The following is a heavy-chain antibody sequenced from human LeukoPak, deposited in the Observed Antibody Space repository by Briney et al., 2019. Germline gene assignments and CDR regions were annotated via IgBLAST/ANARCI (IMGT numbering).Heavy chain of an antibody. Sequence: GGSLRLSCAASGFTFSNYEMNWVRQAPGKGLEWVAFIRNDGSNKYYADSVKGRFTISRDNSKNTLYLQMNSLRAEDTAVYYCAKDRSALDYWGQGTLVTVSS. CDR3: AKDRSALDY. J-gene: IGHJ4*02. CDR2: IRNDGSNK. D-gene: IGHD6-19*01. CDR1: GFTFSNYE. V-gene: IGHV3-30*02.